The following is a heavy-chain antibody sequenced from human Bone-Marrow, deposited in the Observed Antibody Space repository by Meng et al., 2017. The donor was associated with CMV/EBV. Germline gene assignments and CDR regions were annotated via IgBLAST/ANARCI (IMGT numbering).Heavy chain of an antibody. Sequence: SEPLSLTCTVSGGSISSSSHYWGWIRQPPGKGLEWIGNIYYSGSTYYNPSLKSRVTISVDTSKNQFSLKLSSVTAADTAVYYCARGEWHYYYDSSGYYRNWFDPWGQGTLVTVSS. CDR1: GGSISSSSHY. CDR2: IYYSGST. J-gene: IGHJ5*02. D-gene: IGHD3-22*01. V-gene: IGHV4-39*07. CDR3: ARGEWHYYYDSSGYYRNWFDP.